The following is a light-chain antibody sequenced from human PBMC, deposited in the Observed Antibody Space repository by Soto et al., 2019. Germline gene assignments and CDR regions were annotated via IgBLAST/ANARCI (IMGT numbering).Light chain of an antibody. CDR3: CSYAGSSTWV. J-gene: IGLJ3*02. Sequence: QSALTQPASLSGSPGQSITISCTGTSIDVGSYNLVSWYQQHTGTAPKLMIYEDNKRASGVSNRFSGSTSGITASLTISVLQSEDEADYYCCSYAGSSTWVFGGGTQVTVL. CDR2: EDN. V-gene: IGLV2-23*01. CDR1: SIDVGSYNL.